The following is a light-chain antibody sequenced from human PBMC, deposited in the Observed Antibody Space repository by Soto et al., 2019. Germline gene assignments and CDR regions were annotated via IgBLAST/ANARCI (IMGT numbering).Light chain of an antibody. Sequence: EIVLTQSPATLSLSPGERATLSCRASQSVSSSLAWYQRKPGQAPRLLIYDASNRATGIPPRFSGSGSGTDFTLTISSLEPEDFAVYYCQQLNYWPRITFGQGTRLEIK. J-gene: IGKJ5*01. V-gene: IGKV3-11*01. CDR2: DAS. CDR3: QQLNYWPRIT. CDR1: QSVSSS.